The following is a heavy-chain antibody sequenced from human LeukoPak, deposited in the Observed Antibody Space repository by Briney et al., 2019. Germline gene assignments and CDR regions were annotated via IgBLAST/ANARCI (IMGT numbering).Heavy chain of an antibody. Sequence: ASVKVSCKASGYTFTGYYMHWVRQAPGQGLEWMGWINPNSGGTNYAQKFQGRVTMTRDTSISTAYMELSRLRSDDTAVYYCARDRSDYGDYLDYWGQGTLVTVSS. CDR2: INPNSGGT. D-gene: IGHD4-17*01. J-gene: IGHJ4*02. CDR1: GYTFTGYY. V-gene: IGHV1-2*02. CDR3: ARDRSDYGDYLDY.